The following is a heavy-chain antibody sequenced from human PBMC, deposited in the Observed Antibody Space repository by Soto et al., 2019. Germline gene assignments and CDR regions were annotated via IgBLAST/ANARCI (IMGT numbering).Heavy chain of an antibody. J-gene: IGHJ6*04. CDR2: IYHSGST. V-gene: IGHV4-38-2*02. CDR1: GYSISSGYY. Sequence: PSEPLSLTCAVSGYSISSGYYWGWIRQPPGKGLEWIGSIYHSGSTYYNPSLKSRVTISVDTSKNQFSLKLSSVTAADTAVYYCARDGTVRDFDWLSPPGYYYGMDVWGKGTTVT. CDR3: ARDGTVRDFDWLSPPGYYYGMDV. D-gene: IGHD3-9*01.